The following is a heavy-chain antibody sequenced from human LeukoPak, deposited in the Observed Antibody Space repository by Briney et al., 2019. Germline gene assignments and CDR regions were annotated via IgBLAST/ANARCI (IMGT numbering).Heavy chain of an antibody. V-gene: IGHV4-31*03. CDR3: ARNYNDYNNWFDP. Sequence: SQTLSLTCTVSGGSISSGGYYWSWIRQHPGKGLEWIGYIYYSGSTYYNPSLKSRVTISVDTSKNQFSLKLSSATAADTAVYYCARNYNDYNNWFDPWGQGTLVTVSS. CDR2: IYYSGST. CDR1: GGSISSGGYY. D-gene: IGHD4-11*01. J-gene: IGHJ5*02.